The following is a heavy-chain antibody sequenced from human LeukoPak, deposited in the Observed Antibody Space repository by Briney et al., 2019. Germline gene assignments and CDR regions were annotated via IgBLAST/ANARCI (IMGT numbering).Heavy chain of an antibody. D-gene: IGHD2-15*01. V-gene: IGHV1-69*04. CDR3: ASSMLAPDCSGGSCYSPWGGDFDY. CDR1: GGTFSSYA. CDR2: IITIFGIA. Sequence: ASVKVSCKASGGTFSSYAISWVRQAPGQGLEWMGRIITIFGIANYAQKFQGRVTITADKSTSTAYMELSSLRSEDTAVYYCASSMLAPDCSGGSCYSPWGGDFDYWGQGTLVTVSS. J-gene: IGHJ4*02.